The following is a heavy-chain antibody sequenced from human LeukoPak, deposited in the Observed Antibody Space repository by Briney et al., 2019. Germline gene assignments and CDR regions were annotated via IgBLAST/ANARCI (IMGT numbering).Heavy chain of an antibody. CDR1: GYTFTSYY. V-gene: IGHV1-46*01. J-gene: IGHJ4*02. CDR2: INPSGGGT. Sequence: ASVKVSCKASGYTFTSYYLHWVRQAPGQGLEWMGIINPSGGGTSHAQKFQGRATMTRDTSTSTVYVELSSLRSGDTAVYYCARQGIAAPIDYWGQGTLVTVSS. D-gene: IGHD6-6*01. CDR3: ARQGIAAPIDY.